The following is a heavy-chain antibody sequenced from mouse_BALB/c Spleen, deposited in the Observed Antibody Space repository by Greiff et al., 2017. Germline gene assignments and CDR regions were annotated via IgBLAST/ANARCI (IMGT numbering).Heavy chain of an antibody. CDR2: ISSGSSTI. J-gene: IGHJ2*01. Sequence: EVQLVESGGGLVQPGGSRKLSCAASGFTFSSFGMHWVRQAPEKGLEWVAYISSGSSTIYYADTVKGRFTISRDNPKNTLFLQMTSLRSEDTAMYYCARWNYDYDPHFDYWGQGTTLTVSS. V-gene: IGHV5-17*02. CDR1: GFTFSSFG. D-gene: IGHD2-4*01. CDR3: ARWNYDYDPHFDY.